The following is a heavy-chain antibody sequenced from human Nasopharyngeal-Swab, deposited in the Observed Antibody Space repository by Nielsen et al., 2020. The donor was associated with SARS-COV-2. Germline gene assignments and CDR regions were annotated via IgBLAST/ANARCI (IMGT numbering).Heavy chain of an antibody. CDR2: ISAYNGST. CDR3: ARVGAYYGSGIERDY. V-gene: IGHV1-18*01. D-gene: IGHD3-10*01. CDR1: GYTFTSYG. Sequence: ASVKVSCKASGYTFTSYGISWVRQAPGQGLEWMGWISAYNGSTNYAQKLQGRVTMTTDTSTSTAYMELRSLRSDDTAVYYCARVGAYYGSGIERDYWGQGTLVTVSS. J-gene: IGHJ4*02.